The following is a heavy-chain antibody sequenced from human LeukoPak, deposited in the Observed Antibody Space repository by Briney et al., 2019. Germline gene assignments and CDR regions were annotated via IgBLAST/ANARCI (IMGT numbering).Heavy chain of an antibody. Sequence: PGGSLRLSCAVSGFTFSYAMSWVRQAPGKGLEWVSTISSSGDITYYADSVKGRFTISRDNSKNTLYLQMNSLRAEDTAVYYCARDAPTFGYNWNDRGGAFDIWGQGTMVTVSS. D-gene: IGHD1-1*01. CDR2: ISSSGDIT. CDR3: ARDAPTFGYNWNDRGGAFDI. V-gene: IGHV3-23*01. J-gene: IGHJ3*02. CDR1: GFTFSYA.